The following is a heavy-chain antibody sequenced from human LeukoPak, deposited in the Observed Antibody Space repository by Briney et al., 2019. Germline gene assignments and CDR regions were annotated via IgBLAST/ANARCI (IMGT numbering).Heavy chain of an antibody. V-gene: IGHV1-69*13. CDR2: IIPIFGTA. D-gene: IGHD2-2*02. J-gene: IGHJ1*01. Sequence: VASVKVSCKASGGTFSSYAISWVRQAPGQGLEWMGGIIPIFGTANYAQKFQGRVTITADESTSTAYMELSSLRSEDTAVYYCASPGYCSSTSCYRSGFQHWGQGTLVTVSS. CDR1: GGTFSSYA. CDR3: ASPGYCSSTSCYRSGFQH.